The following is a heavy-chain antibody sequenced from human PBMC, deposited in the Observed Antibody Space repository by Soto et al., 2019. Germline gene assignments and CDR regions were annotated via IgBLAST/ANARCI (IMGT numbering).Heavy chain of an antibody. Sequence: GGSLRLSCEASGFTFSDYYMSWIRQAPGKGLEWVSAISYGGGTTYYADSVKGRFTISRDNSKNTLYLQMNSLRAEDTAVYYCAKNPGYYYDSTGYHFDYWGRGTLVTVSS. CDR2: ISYGGGTT. CDR3: AKNPGYYYDSTGYHFDY. J-gene: IGHJ4*02. CDR1: GFTFSDYY. V-gene: IGHV3-23*01. D-gene: IGHD3-22*01.